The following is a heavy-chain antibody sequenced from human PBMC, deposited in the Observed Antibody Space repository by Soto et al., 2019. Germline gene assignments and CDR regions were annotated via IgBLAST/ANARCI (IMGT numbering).Heavy chain of an antibody. Sequence: QVQLQESGPKLVKPSETLSLTCTVSGASINDYYWSWIRQTPGKGLEWVGFMYYSETTKYNPSLKGRVNMSLDTSKNQVSLNLNSVTAADTAVYYCAMANSSTWYKLEYKWFDPWVQGTMVTVSS. D-gene: IGHD6-13*01. V-gene: IGHV4-59*01. CDR1: GASINDYY. CDR3: AMANSSTWYKLEYKWFDP. J-gene: IGHJ5*02. CDR2: MYYSETT.